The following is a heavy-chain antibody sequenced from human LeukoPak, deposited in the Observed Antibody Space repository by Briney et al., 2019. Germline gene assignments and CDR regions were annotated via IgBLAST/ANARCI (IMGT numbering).Heavy chain of an antibody. CDR1: GGSISSGADY. D-gene: IGHD5-18*01. CDR2: IYSRGST. Sequence: SETLSLTCTVSGGSISSGADYWSWIRQHPGKGLEWIGYIYSRGSTYYNPSLKRRVTMSMDTSNNQFSLKLSSVTAADTAVYYCARDPEIYSYGSYGMDVWGQGTTVTVSS. V-gene: IGHV4-31*03. CDR3: ARDPEIYSYGSYGMDV. J-gene: IGHJ6*02.